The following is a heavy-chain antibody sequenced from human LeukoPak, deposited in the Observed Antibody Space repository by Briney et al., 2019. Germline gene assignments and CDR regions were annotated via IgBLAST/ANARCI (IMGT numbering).Heavy chain of an antibody. CDR3: ARVVTYYDFWSGPFDY. CDR2: IIPIFGTA. V-gene: IGHV1-69*13. CDR1: GGTFSSYA. J-gene: IGHJ4*02. Sequence: GASVKVSCKASGGTFSSYAISWVRQAPGQGLEWMGGIIPIFGTANYAQKFQGRVTITADESTSTAYMELSSLRSEDTAVYYCARVVTYYDFWSGPFDYWGQGTLVTVSS. D-gene: IGHD3-3*01.